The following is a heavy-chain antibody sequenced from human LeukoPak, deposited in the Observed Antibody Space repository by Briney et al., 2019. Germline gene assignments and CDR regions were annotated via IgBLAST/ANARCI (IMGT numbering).Heavy chain of an antibody. CDR3: ARDGDSSGYYLSFYYYGMDV. D-gene: IGHD3-22*01. CDR1: GYTFTSYG. Sequence: ASVKVSCKASGYTFTSYGISWVRQAPGQGLEWMGWISAYNGNTNYAQKLQGRVTKTTDTSTSTAYMELRSLRSDDTAVYYCARDGDSSGYYLSFYYYGMDVWGQGTTVTVSS. CDR2: ISAYNGNT. J-gene: IGHJ6*02. V-gene: IGHV1-18*01.